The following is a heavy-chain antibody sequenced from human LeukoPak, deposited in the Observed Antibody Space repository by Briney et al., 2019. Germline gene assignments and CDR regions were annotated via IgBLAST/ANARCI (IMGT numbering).Heavy chain of an antibody. CDR1: GGSISSSNYY. CDR3: ATLLYGDYDARDAFDI. CDR2: IYYSGST. V-gene: IGHV4-39*01. D-gene: IGHD4-17*01. J-gene: IGHJ3*02. Sequence: PSETLSLTCTVSGGSISSSNYYWGWIRQPPGKGLEWIGSIYYSGSTYYNPSLKSRVTISVDTSKNQFSLKLSSVTAADTAVYYCATLLYGDYDARDAFDIWGQGTMVTVSS.